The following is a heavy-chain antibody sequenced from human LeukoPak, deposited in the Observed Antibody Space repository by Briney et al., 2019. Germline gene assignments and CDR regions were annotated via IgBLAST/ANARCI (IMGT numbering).Heavy chain of an antibody. Sequence: WGSLRLSCIVSGATFSSYYMTWVRQAPGKGLEWVANIKQDGSEKYYLDSVKGRFTISRDNANNSLYLQMNSLRAEDTAMYYCGYGSGWIFDCRGQGALVTVSS. CDR2: IKQDGSEK. CDR3: GYGSGWIFDC. D-gene: IGHD6-19*01. J-gene: IGHJ4*02. V-gene: IGHV3-7*01. CDR1: GATFSSYY.